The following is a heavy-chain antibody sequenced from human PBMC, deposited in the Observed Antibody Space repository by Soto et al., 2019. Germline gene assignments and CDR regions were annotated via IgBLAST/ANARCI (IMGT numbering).Heavy chain of an antibody. Sequence: GESLKISCKGSGYSFSNFWIGWVRQMPGRGLEWMGIIFPSDSQVKYTPSFQGYVTISADTSITTAYLQWDALEASDSAIYYCARHSAGNAYYYLDGYFDSWGQGTPVTVSS. CDR2: IFPSDSQV. CDR1: GYSFSNFW. J-gene: IGHJ4*02. CDR3: ARHSAGNAYYYLDGYFDS. V-gene: IGHV5-51*01. D-gene: IGHD3-22*01.